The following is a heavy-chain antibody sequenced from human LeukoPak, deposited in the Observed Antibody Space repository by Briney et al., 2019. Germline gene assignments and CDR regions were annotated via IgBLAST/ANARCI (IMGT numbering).Heavy chain of an antibody. CDR3: AKGSPAAAGIVDY. J-gene: IGHJ4*02. D-gene: IGHD6-13*01. CDR1: GGSVSSGSYY. CDR2: IYYSGST. V-gene: IGHV4-61*01. Sequence: SETLSLTCTVSGGSVSSGSYYWSWIRQPPGKGLEWIGYIYYSGSTNYNPSLKSRVTISVDTSKNQFSLKLSSVTAADTAVYYCAKGSPAAAGIVDYWGQGTLVTVSS.